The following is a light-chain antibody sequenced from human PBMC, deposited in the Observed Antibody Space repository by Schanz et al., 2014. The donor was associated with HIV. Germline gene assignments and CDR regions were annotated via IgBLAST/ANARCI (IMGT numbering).Light chain of an antibody. V-gene: IGKV3-15*01. J-gene: IGKJ2*01. Sequence: ETVLTQSPATLSVSPGESATLSCRASQSVSSNLAWYQQKPGQAPRLLIYSASTRATGIPSRFSGSGSGTEFSLSINSLQSEDFAVYYCHQYNDWPGTFGQGTNLEIK. CDR3: HQYNDWPGT. CDR2: SAS. CDR1: QSVSSN.